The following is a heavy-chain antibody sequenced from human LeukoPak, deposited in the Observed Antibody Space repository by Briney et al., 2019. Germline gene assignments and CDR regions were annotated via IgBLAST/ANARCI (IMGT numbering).Heavy chain of an antibody. V-gene: IGHV3-21*01. D-gene: IGHD1-26*01. J-gene: IGHJ6*03. CDR3: AKDNPMGAAPAYYYYYMDV. Sequence: GGSLRLSCAASGFTFSSYSMNWVRQAPGKGLEWVSSISSSSSYIYYADSVKGRFTISRDNAKNSLYLQMNSLRAEDTAVYYCAKDNPMGAAPAYYYYYMDVWGKGTTVTISS. CDR1: GFTFSSYS. CDR2: ISSSSSYI.